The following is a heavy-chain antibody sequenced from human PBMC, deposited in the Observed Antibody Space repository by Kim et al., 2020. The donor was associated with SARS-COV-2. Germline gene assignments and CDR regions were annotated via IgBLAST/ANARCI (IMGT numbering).Heavy chain of an antibody. CDR2: IYYSGST. V-gene: IGHV4-31*03. CDR1: GGSISSGGYY. Sequence: SETLSLTCTVSGGSISSGGYYWSWIRQHPGKGLEWIGYIYYSGSTYYNPSLKSRVTISVDTSKNQFSLKLSSVTAADTAVYYCARRIADRYYYYGMDVWGHGTTVTVSS. J-gene: IGHJ6*02. D-gene: IGHD2-21*01. CDR3: ARRIADRYYYYGMDV.